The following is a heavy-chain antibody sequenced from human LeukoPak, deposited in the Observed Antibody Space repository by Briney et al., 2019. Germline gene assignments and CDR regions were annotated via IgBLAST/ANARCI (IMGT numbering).Heavy chain of an antibody. V-gene: IGHV3-23*01. CDR2: ISGSGGST. CDR1: GFTFSSYA. Sequence: GGSLRLSCAASGFTFSSYAMSWVRQAPGKGLEWVSAISGSGGSTYYADSVKGRFTISRDNSKNTLYLQMNSLRAEDTAVYYCARGPTHYYDSSGYYPPGYWGQGTLVTVSS. CDR3: ARGPTHYYDSSGYYPPGY. J-gene: IGHJ4*02. D-gene: IGHD3-22*01.